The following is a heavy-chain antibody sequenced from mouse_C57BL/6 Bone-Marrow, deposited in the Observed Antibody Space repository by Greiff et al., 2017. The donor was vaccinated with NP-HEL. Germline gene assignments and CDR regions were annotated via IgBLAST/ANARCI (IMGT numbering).Heavy chain of an antibody. J-gene: IGHJ4*01. Sequence: EVQLQQSGPVLVKPGASVKMSCKASGYTFTDYYMNWVKQSHGKSLEWIGVINPYNGGPSYNQKFKGKATLTVDKSSSTAYMELNSLTSEDSAVYYCARMHYGNPYYYAMDYWGQGTSVTVSS. V-gene: IGHV1-19*01. CDR3: ARMHYGNPYYYAMDY. CDR2: INPYNGGP. D-gene: IGHD2-1*01. CDR1: GYTFTDYY.